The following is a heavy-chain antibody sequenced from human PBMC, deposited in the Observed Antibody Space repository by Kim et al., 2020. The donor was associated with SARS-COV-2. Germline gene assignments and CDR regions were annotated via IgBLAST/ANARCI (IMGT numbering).Heavy chain of an antibody. V-gene: IGHV3-33*01. Sequence: GGSLRLSCAASGFTFSSYGMHWVRQAPGKGLEWVAVIWYDGSNKYYADSVKGRFTISRDNSKNTLYLQMNSLRAEDTAVYYCARSRTPAMIVVVDAFDIWGQGTMVTVSS. CDR2: IWYDGSNK. CDR3: ARSRTPAMIVVVDAFDI. J-gene: IGHJ3*02. CDR1: GFTFSSYG. D-gene: IGHD3-22*01.